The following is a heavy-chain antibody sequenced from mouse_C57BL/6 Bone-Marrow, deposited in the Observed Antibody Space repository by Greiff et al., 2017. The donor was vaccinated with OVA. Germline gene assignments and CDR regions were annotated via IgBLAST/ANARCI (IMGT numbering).Heavy chain of an antibody. Sequence: EVKLQQSGPGLVKPSQSLSLTCSVTGYSITSGYYWNWIRQFPGNKLEWMGYISYDGSNNYNPSLKNRISITRDTSKNQFFLKLNSVTTEDTATYYCARESGSSYVDAMDYWGQGTSVTVSS. J-gene: IGHJ4*01. CDR3: ARESGSSYVDAMDY. CDR1: GYSITSGYY. CDR2: ISYDGSN. D-gene: IGHD1-1*01. V-gene: IGHV3-6*01.